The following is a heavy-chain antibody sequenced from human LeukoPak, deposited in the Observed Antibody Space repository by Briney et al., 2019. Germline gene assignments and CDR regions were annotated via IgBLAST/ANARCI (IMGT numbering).Heavy chain of an antibody. Sequence: SVKVSCKASGGTFSSYAISWVRQAPGQGLEWMGGIIPIFGTANYAQKFQGRVTITADESTSTAYMELSSLRSEDTAVYYCARCPIVVVPAVIGGGFQDWFDPWGQGTLVTVSS. D-gene: IGHD2-2*01. CDR3: ARCPIVVVPAVIGGGFQDWFDP. CDR1: GGTFSSYA. V-gene: IGHV1-69*01. J-gene: IGHJ5*02. CDR2: IIPIFGTA.